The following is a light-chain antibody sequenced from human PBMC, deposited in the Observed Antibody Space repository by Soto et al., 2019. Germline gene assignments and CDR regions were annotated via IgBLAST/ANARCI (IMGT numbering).Light chain of an antibody. CDR1: QSVRSSY. V-gene: IGKV3-20*01. Sequence: VLTQSPVTLSLSPGERVTLSCRASQSVRSSYLAWYQQKPGQAPRLLIYGASSRATGIPDRFSGSGSGTDFTLTITRLEPDDFAVYYCQHYDTSLCTFGQGTKLEIK. CDR3: QHYDTSLCT. CDR2: GAS. J-gene: IGKJ2*02.